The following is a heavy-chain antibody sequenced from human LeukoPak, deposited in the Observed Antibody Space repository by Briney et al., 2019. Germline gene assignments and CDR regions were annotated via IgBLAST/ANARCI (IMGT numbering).Heavy chain of an antibody. CDR2: IYYSGST. Sequence: LETLSLTCAVYGGSFSGYYWSWIRQPPGKGLEWIGYIYYSGSTNYNPSLKSRVTISVDTSKNQFSLKLSSVTAADTAVYYCARAKPRRDGYNYYGYWGQGTLVTVSS. CDR1: GGSFSGYY. CDR3: ARAKPRRDGYNYYGY. D-gene: IGHD5-24*01. V-gene: IGHV4-59*01. J-gene: IGHJ4*02.